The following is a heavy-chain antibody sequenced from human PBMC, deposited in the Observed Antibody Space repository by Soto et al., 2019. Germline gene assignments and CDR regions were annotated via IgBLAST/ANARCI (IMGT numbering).Heavy chain of an antibody. CDR2: ISAYNGNT. J-gene: IGHJ5*02. V-gene: IGHV1-18*01. CDR1: GYTFTSYG. D-gene: IGHD6-19*01. CDR3: ARVGVAYSSGWSPRGSWFDP. Sequence: GASVKVSCKASGYTFTSYGISWVRQAPGQGLEWMGWISAYNGNTNYAQKLQGRVTMTTDTSTSTAYMELRSLRSDDTAVYYCARVGVAYSSGWSPRGSWFDPWGQGTLVTVSS.